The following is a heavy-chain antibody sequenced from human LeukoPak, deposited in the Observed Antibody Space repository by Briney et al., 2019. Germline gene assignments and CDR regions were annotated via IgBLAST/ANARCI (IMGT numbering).Heavy chain of an antibody. CDR1: GYSISSSYY. J-gene: IGHJ4*02. CDR3: ARGKQQPGY. CDR2: IYHSGST. D-gene: IGHD6-13*01. V-gene: IGHV4-38-2*01. Sequence: SETLSLTCAVSGYSISSSYYWGWIRQPPGKGLEWIGSIYHSGSTYYNPSLKSRVTISVDTSKNQFSLKLSSVTAADTAVYYCARGKQQPGYWGQGTLVTVSS.